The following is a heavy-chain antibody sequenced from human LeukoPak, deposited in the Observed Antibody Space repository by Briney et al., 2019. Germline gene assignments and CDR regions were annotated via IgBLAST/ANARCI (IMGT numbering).Heavy chain of an antibody. Sequence: SETLSLTCAVYGGSLSGYYWSWIRQPPGKGLEWIGEINHSGSTNYNPSLKSRVTISVDTSKNQFSLKLSSVTAADTAVYYCARARAPMVRGVPYYYYYMDVWGKGTTVTVSS. D-gene: IGHD3-10*01. CDR3: ARARAPMVRGVPYYYYYMDV. V-gene: IGHV4-34*01. CDR1: GGSLSGYY. J-gene: IGHJ6*03. CDR2: INHSGST.